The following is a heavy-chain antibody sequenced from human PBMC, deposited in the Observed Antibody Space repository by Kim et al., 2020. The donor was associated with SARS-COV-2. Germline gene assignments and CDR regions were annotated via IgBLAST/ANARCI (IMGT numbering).Heavy chain of an antibody. CDR1: GFTFDDYA. CDR2: ISWNSGSI. CDR3: AKAARSDAFDI. V-gene: IGHV3-9*01. J-gene: IGHJ3*02. Sequence: GGSLRLSCAASGFTFDDYAMHWVRQAPGKGLEWVSGISWNSGSIGYADSVKGRFTISRDNAKNSLYLQMNSLRAEDTALYYCAKAARSDAFDIWGQGTMV.